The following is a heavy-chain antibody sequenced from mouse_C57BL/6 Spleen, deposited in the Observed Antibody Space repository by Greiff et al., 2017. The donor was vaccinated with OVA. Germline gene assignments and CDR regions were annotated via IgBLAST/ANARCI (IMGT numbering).Heavy chain of an antibody. CDR3: ARPSGYGAMDY. Sequence: QVQLQQPGAELVKPGASVKLSCKASGYTFTSYWMHWVKQRPGQGLEWIGMIHPNSGSTNYNEKFKSKATLTVDKSSSTAYMQLSSLTSEDSAVYYCARPSGYGAMDYWGQGTSVTVSS. J-gene: IGHJ4*01. CDR2: IHPNSGST. V-gene: IGHV1-64*01. D-gene: IGHD3-2*02. CDR1: GYTFTSYW.